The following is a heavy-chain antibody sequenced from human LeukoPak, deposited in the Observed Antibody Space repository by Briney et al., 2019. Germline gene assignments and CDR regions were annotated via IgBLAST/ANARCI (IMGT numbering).Heavy chain of an antibody. V-gene: IGHV5-51*01. CDR3: ARSWTDPGYYFDY. D-gene: IGHD3/OR15-3a*01. CDR2: IYPGDSDT. CDR1: GYSFTSYW. J-gene: IGHJ4*02. Sequence: GESLKISCKGSGYSFTSYWIGWVRPLPGKGLEWMGIIYPGDSDTRYSPSSQGQVTISADKSISTAYLQWSSLKASDTAMYYCARSWTDPGYYFDYWGQGTLVTVSS.